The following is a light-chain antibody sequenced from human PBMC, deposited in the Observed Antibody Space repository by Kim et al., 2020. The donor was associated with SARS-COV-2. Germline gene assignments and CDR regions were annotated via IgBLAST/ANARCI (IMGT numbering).Light chain of an antibody. CDR3: CSYAGSSTFVV. CDR1: SRDVGNYNL. Sequence: QSITISCTVTSRDVGNYNLVSWYQQRPGKAPKLIIFEVSKRPSGVSNRFSGSKSGDTASLTISGLQAEDESDYYCCSYAGSSTFVVFGGGTQLTVL. J-gene: IGLJ2*01. V-gene: IGLV2-23*02. CDR2: EVS.